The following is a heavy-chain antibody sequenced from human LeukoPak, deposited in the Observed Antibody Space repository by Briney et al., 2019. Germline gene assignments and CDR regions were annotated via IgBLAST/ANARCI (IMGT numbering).Heavy chain of an antibody. CDR1: GGSISSSSYY. Sequence: SETLSLTCTVSGGSISSSSYYWGWIRQPPGKGLEWIGSIYHSGSTYYNPSLKSRVTISVDTSKNQFSLKLSSVTAADTAVYYCARVENYGPLVRWVDPWGQGTLVTVSS. CDR3: ARVENYGPLVRWVDP. J-gene: IGHJ5*02. CDR2: IYHSGST. D-gene: IGHD3-10*01. V-gene: IGHV4-39*07.